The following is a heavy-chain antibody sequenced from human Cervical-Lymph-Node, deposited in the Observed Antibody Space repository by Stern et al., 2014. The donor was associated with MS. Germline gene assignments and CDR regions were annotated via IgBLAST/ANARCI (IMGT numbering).Heavy chain of an antibody. V-gene: IGHV3-33*01. J-gene: IGHJ4*02. Sequence: VQLEESGGGVVPPGASLRLSCAASGFTFNAYGMHWVRQAPGKRLEWVAVIWFDGTTKYYADSVKGRFTISRDKSKNTLYLQLNSLRAEDTAVFYCARGLYSFDYWGRGTLVTVSS. CDR2: IWFDGTTK. CDR1: GFTFNAYG. CDR3: ARGLYSFDY.